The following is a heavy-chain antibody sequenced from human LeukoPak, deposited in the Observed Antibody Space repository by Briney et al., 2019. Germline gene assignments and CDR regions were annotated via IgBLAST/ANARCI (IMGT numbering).Heavy chain of an antibody. CDR2: VKQDESEK. CDR1: GFTFSNYW. V-gene: IGHV3-7*01. D-gene: IGHD2-2*01. J-gene: IGHJ4*02. Sequence: SLRLSCSASGFTFSNYWMSWVRQAPGKGLEWVANVKQDESEKYYVDSVKGRFTISRDNAKSSLYLQMNSLRAEDTAVYYCARALDSSSSRYQAFEEWGQGTLVTVSS. CDR3: ARALDSSSSRYQAFEE.